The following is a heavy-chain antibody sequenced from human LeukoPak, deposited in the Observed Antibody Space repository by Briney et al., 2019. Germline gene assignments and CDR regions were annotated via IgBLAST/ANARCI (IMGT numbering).Heavy chain of an antibody. CDR2: IYHSGST. CDR3: ARRVGYYYDSSGYFDY. V-gene: IGHV4-4*02. D-gene: IGHD3-22*01. CDR1: GGSISSPNW. Sequence: SGTLSLTCAVSGGSISSPNWWSWVRQPPGKGLEWIGGIYHSGSTNYNPSLKSRITISVDKSKNQFSLKLSSVTAADTAVYYCARRVGYYYDSSGYFDYWGQGTLVTVSS. J-gene: IGHJ4*02.